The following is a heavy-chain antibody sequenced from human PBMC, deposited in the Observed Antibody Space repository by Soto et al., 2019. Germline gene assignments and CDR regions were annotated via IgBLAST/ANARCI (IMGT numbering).Heavy chain of an antibody. CDR3: AKDLPIVVVPAATGISYYFDY. CDR1: GFTFSSYG. J-gene: IGHJ4*02. D-gene: IGHD2-2*01. CDR2: ISYDGSNK. V-gene: IGHV3-30*18. Sequence: GGSLTLSCAASGFTFSSYGMHWVRQAPGKGLEWVAVISYDGSNKYYADSVKGRFTISRDNSKNTLYLQMNSLRAEDTAVYYCAKDLPIVVVPAATGISYYFDYWGQGTLVTVSS.